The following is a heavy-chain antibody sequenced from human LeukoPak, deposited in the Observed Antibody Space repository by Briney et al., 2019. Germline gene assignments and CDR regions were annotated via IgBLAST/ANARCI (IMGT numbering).Heavy chain of an antibody. CDR2: FDPEDGET. Sequence: ASVKVSCKVSGYTLTELSMHWVRQAPGKGLEWMGGFDPEDGETIYAQKFQGRVTITRDASASTAYMELSSLRSEDTAVYYCAREVGYSYGYYNDYWGQGTLVTVSS. CDR3: AREVGYSYGYYNDY. J-gene: IGHJ4*02. D-gene: IGHD5-18*01. V-gene: IGHV1-24*01. CDR1: GYTLTELS.